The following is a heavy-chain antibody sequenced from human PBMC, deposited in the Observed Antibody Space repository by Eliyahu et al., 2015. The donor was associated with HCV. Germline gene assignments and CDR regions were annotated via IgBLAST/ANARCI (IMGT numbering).Heavy chain of an antibody. J-gene: IGHJ6*02. CDR3: ARGAGYSSGWNHYYYGMDV. CDR2: TYYRSKWYN. CDR1: GDSVSSNSAX. Sequence: QVQLQQSGPGLVKPSQTLSLTCDISGDSVSSNSAXWNWIRQSPSRGLEWLGRTYYRSKWYNDYAVSVKSRITINPDTSKNQFSLQLNSVTPEDTAVYYCARGAGYSSGWNHYYYGMDVWGQGTTVTVSS. V-gene: IGHV6-1*01. D-gene: IGHD6-19*01.